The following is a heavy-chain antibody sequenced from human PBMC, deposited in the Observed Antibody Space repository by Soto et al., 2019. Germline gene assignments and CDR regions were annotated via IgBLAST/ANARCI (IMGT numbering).Heavy chain of an antibody. CDR2: ISSSRAYT. Sequence: QLELVESGGGLVKPGGSLRLSCAASTFSFSDYYMSWIRQARGKGLECLSYISSSRAYTDYADSVKGRFTISRDNAKNSLYLQMNSLRAEDTAIYYCASSVNSWEPLNPWGQGTLVTVSS. V-gene: IGHV3-11*05. J-gene: IGHJ5*02. D-gene: IGHD1-1*01. CDR3: ASSVNSWEPLNP. CDR1: TFSFSDYY.